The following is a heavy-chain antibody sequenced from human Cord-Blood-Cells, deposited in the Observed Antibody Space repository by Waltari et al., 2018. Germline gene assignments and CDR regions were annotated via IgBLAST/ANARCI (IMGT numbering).Heavy chain of an antibody. CDR3: AASKRWELPHLNY. J-gene: IGHJ4*02. V-gene: IGHV1-58*01. D-gene: IGHD1-26*01. CDR2: IVFGSGNT. CDR1: GFTFTSSA. Sequence: QMQLVQSGPEVKKPGTSVKVSCKASGFTFTSSAAQWLRQARGQRLEWIGWIVFGSGNTNYAQKFQERVTIARDMSTSTAYMELSSLRSEDTAVYYCAASKRWELPHLNYWGQGTLVTVSS.